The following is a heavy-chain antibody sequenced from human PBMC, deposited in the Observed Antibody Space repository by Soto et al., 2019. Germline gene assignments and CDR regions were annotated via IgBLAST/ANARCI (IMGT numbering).Heavy chain of an antibody. Sequence: ASVKVSCKASGYSFTNNDVSWVRQATGQGLEWMGWMNPGSGDTGYAQKFQGRVTMTRDISIATDYMELSSLRYDDTAIYYCARMATFGSLNWFDPWGQGTLVTVSS. CDR3: ARMATFGSLNWFDP. CDR1: GYSFTNND. CDR2: MNPGSGDT. J-gene: IGHJ5*02. V-gene: IGHV1-8*01. D-gene: IGHD3-16*01.